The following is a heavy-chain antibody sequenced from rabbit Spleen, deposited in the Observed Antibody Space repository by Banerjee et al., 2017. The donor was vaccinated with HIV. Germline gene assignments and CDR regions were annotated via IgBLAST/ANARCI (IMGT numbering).Heavy chain of an antibody. CDR2: IDTGSSGYT. V-gene: IGHV1S45*01. J-gene: IGHJ6*01. CDR3: ARDTSSSFSSYGMDL. CDR1: GFPFSANYY. Sequence: QEQLEESGGGLVKPEGSLTLTCKASGFPFSANYYMCWVRQAPGKGLEWIACIDTGSSGYTYYASWATGRFTISKPSSTTVTLHMTSLTAADTATYFCARDTSSSFSSYGMDLWGQGTLVTVS. D-gene: IGHD1-1*01.